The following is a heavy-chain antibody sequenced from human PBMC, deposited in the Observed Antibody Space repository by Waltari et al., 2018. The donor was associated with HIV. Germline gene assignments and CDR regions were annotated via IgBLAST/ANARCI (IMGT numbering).Heavy chain of an antibody. CDR1: GYPFTDYG. V-gene: IGHV1-18*01. Sequence: QVQLLQSGSEVKRPGASVKVSCKTSGYPFTDYGISWVRQAPRQGLEWMGWFITYNVNTKLPQTLQARISMTIDTSRHTAYMDLRSLRSDDTAVYYCARGDRAFDVWGQGTMVSVSS. J-gene: IGHJ3*01. CDR2: FITYNVNT. D-gene: IGHD1-26*01. CDR3: ARGDRAFDV.